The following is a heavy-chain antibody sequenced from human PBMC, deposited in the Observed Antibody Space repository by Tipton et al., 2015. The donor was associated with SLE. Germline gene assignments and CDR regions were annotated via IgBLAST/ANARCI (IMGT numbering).Heavy chain of an antibody. V-gene: IGHV4-59*11. D-gene: IGHD4-23*01. Sequence: TLSLTCTVSGGSISSHYWSWIRQPPGKGLEWIGYIYYSGSTYYNPSLKSRVTISVDTSKNQFSLKLSSVTAADTAVYYCARGRGGNSEGWFDPWGQGTLVTVSS. J-gene: IGHJ5*02. CDR3: ARGRGGNSEGWFDP. CDR1: GGSISSHY. CDR2: IYYSGST.